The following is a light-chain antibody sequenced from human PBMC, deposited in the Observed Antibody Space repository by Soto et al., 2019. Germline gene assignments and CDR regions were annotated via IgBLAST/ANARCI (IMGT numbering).Light chain of an antibody. CDR1: NSDVGGYNY. CDR3: SSFTITSVV. CDR2: EVS. J-gene: IGLJ2*01. Sequence: QSALTQPASVSGSPGQSITISCTGTNSDVGGYNYDSWYQQHPGKAPKLMIYEVSNRPSGVSDRFSGSKSDNTASLTISGLQAEDEADYYCSSFTITSVVFGGGTKLTVL. V-gene: IGLV2-14*01.